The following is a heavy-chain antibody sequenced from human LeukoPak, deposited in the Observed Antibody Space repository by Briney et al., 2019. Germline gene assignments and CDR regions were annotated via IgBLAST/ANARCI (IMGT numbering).Heavy chain of an antibody. D-gene: IGHD3-3*01. CDR3: AREGGYDFLH. J-gene: IGHJ4*02. V-gene: IGHV1-46*02. Sequence: ASVKVSCKASGYTFNNHYMYWVRQAPGQGLEWMGIINPSGGSTSYAQKFQGRVTMTRDTSTSTVYMELSSLRSEDTAVYYCAREGGYDFLHWGQGTLVTVSS. CDR1: GYTFNNHY. CDR2: INPSGGST.